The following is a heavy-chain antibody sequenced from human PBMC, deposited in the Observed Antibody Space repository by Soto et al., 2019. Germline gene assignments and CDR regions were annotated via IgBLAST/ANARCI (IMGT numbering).Heavy chain of an antibody. D-gene: IGHD1-26*01. Sequence: QLQLQESGPGLVKPSETLSLTCTVSGGSISSSSYYWGWIRQPPGKGLEWIGSIYYSGSTYYNPSLKSRVTISVDTSKNQFSLKLSSVTAADTAVYYCARRPHYSWSYPPFDYWGQGTLVTVSS. CDR2: IYYSGST. CDR1: GGSISSSSYY. V-gene: IGHV4-39*01. J-gene: IGHJ4*02. CDR3: ARRPHYSWSYPPFDY.